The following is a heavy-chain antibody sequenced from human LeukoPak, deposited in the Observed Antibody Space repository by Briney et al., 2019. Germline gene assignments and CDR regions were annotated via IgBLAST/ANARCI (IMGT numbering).Heavy chain of an antibody. J-gene: IGHJ3*02. CDR3: ARAYGSGSYFIDAFDI. CDR1: GYTFRSYG. CDR2: ISAYNGNT. V-gene: IGHV1-18*04. Sequence: ASVKVSCKASGYTFRSYGITWVRQAPGQGLEWMGWISAYNGNTNYAQRLQGRVTMTTNTSTSTAYMELRILRSDDTAVYYCARAYGSGSYFIDAFDIWAQGTMVTVSS. D-gene: IGHD3-10*01.